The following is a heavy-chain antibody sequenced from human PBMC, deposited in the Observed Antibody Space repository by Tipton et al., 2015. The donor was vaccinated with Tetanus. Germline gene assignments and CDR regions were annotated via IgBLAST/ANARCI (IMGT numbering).Heavy chain of an antibody. CDR2: IYPGDSYS. V-gene: IGHV5-51*01. CDR3: ARHTSGSYHAPFDY. J-gene: IGHJ4*02. D-gene: IGHD1-26*01. Sequence: QLVQSGAEVKQPGESLKISCKGSGYMFSSHWIGWVRQVPGKGLEWLGTIYPGDSYSTYSPSFEGQVTISVDRSIDTAYLQWSSLKASDTAIYYCARHTSGSYHAPFDYWGQGTLVTVSS. CDR1: GYMFSSHW.